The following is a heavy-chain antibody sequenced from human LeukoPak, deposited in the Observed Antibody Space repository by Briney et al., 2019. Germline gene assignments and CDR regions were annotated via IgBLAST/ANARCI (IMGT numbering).Heavy chain of an antibody. Sequence: ASVKLSCKASGGTFSSYAISWVRQAPGQGLEWMGGIIPIFGTANYAQKFQGRVTITADESTSTAYMELSSLRSEDTAVYYCARGPRGGIAVDYYFDYWGQGTLVTVSS. V-gene: IGHV1-69*01. D-gene: IGHD6-19*01. CDR1: GGTFSSYA. J-gene: IGHJ4*02. CDR3: ARGPRGGIAVDYYFDY. CDR2: IIPIFGTA.